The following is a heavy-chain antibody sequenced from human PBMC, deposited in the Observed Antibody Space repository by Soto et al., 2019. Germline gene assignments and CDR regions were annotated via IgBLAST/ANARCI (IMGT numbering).Heavy chain of an antibody. CDR2: ISYDGSNK. J-gene: IGHJ4*02. V-gene: IGHV3-30*18. D-gene: IGHD5-12*01. Sequence: GGSLGLSWAAFGFTFSSSGIDWVRQAPGKGLGWVAVISYDGSNKYYADSVKGRFTISRDNSKNTLYLQMNSLRAEDTAVYYCAKEGYSGYYFDYWGQGTLVTVSS. CDR1: GFTFSSSG. CDR3: AKEGYSGYYFDY.